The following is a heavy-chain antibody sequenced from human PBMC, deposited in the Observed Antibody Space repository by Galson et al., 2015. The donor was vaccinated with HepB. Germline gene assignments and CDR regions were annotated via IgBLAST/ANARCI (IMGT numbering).Heavy chain of an antibody. D-gene: IGHD4-17*01. CDR2: IGGSGSST. V-gene: IGHV3-23*01. J-gene: IGHJ6*02. CDR3: AKKDRGLRSLLPYYYSMDV. Sequence: SLRLSCAASGFTFSNYAMSWVRQAPGKGLEWVAAIGGSGSSTYYAESVKGRFTISRDNSKNTLYLQMNSLRAEDTAVYYCAKKDRGLRSLLPYYYSMDVWGQGTTVTVSS. CDR1: GFTFSNYA.